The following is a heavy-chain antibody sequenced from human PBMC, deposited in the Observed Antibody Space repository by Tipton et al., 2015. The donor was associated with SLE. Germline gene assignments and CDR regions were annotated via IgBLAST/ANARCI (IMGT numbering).Heavy chain of an antibody. D-gene: IGHD6-19*01. Sequence: TLSLTCTVSGYSISSGYYWGWIRQPPGKGLEWIGSIYHSGSTYYNPSLKSRVTISVDTSKNQFSLKLSSVTAADTAGYYCARAWTQWLVGVAWGQGTLVTVSS. CDR3: ARAWTQWLVGVA. V-gene: IGHV4-38-2*02. CDR2: IYHSGST. CDR1: GYSISSGYY. J-gene: IGHJ4*02.